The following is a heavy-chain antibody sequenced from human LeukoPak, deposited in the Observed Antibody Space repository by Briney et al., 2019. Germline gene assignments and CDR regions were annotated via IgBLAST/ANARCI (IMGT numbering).Heavy chain of an antibody. V-gene: IGHV3-30*02. Sequence: GGSLRLSCAASGFTFSSYGMHWVRQAPGKGLEWVAFIRYDGSNKYYADSVKGRFTISRDNAKNSLYLQMNSLRAEDTAVYYCARLSGYDSLDGYNSGFFDYWGQGTLVAVSS. J-gene: IGHJ4*02. D-gene: IGHD5-12*01. CDR3: ARLSGYDSLDGYNSGFFDY. CDR2: IRYDGSNK. CDR1: GFTFSSYG.